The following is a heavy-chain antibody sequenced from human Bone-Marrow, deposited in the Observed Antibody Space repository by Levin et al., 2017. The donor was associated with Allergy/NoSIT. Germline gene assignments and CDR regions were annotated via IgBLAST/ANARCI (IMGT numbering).Heavy chain of an antibody. V-gene: IGHV4-61*01. Sequence: SETLSLTCSVFGESVRKQYTYWTWIRQPPGKGLEWIGYVNYNGGRRYKPSLMSRVTISVDASKNQFSLKLNSVIAADTAMYYCASRVPDTGICWFFDYWGQGALVTVSS. CDR1: GESVRKQYTY. CDR3: ASRVPDTGICWFFDY. CDR2: VNYNGGR. J-gene: IGHJ4*02. D-gene: IGHD3-3*02.